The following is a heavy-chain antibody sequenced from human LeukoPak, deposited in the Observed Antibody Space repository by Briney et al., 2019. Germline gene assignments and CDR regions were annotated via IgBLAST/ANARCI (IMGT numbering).Heavy chain of an antibody. CDR3: ARVYYDSRNFDY. Sequence: SETLSLTCTVSGGSIYSGDYYWSWIRQPPGKGLEWIVYIYYRGSTYYNPSLKRRVTISLYTSKNQFSLKLRAVTAADTAVFYCARVYYDSRNFDYWGQGTLVTVSS. J-gene: IGHJ4*02. V-gene: IGHV4-30-4*01. CDR2: IYYRGST. D-gene: IGHD3-22*01. CDR1: GGSIYSGDYY.